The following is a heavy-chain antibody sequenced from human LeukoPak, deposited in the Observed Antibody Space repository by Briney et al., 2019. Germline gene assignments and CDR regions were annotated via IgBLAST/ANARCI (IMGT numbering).Heavy chain of an antibody. CDR3: VRARVRARSGAFDV. D-gene: IGHD3-10*01. J-gene: IGHJ3*01. V-gene: IGHV3-30*04. CDR2: ISYDETHK. Sequence: RGSLRLSCVDSGFTFRHYVMHWVRQAPGKGLEWVAVISYDETHKFYADSVKGRFTISRDNSNATLFLQMNSLRSEDAAVYYCVRARVRARSGAFDVWGQGHWSPSLQ. CDR1: GFTFRHYV.